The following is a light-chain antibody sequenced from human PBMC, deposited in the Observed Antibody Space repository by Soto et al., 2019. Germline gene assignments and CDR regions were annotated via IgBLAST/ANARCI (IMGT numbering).Light chain of an antibody. J-gene: IGKJ2*01. CDR3: QYYGDSPRYT. V-gene: IGKV3-20*01. CDR1: QTVSGTY. CDR2: GAS. Sequence: EIVLTQFPGTLSLSPGDTAALSCRASQTVSGTYVAWYRQTPGQAPRLLIYGASRRVTGIPERFSGRGSGTDFTLTISGLDPEDFVVYFCQYYGDSPRYTFGQGTKLEMK.